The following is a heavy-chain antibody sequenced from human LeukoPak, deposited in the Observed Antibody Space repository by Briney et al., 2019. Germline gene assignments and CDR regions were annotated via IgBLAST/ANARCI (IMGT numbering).Heavy chain of an antibody. CDR1: GYTFTGYY. CDR2: INPNSGAT. Sequence: ASVNVFCNASGYTFTGYYMHWVRQAPAQGLEWMGWINPNSGATNYAQKFQARVTMTRDTSISTAYMELSRLRSDDTAVYYCARGIAYYYDSPCDYWGQGILVTVSS. D-gene: IGHD3-22*01. CDR3: ARGIAYYYDSPCDY. V-gene: IGHV1-2*02. J-gene: IGHJ4*02.